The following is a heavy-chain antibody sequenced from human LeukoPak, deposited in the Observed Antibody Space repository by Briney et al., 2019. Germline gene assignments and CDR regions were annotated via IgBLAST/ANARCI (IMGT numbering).Heavy chain of an antibody. CDR2: IWYDGSNK. J-gene: IGHJ2*01. D-gene: IGHD3-22*01. Sequence: QSGRSLRLSCAASGFTFSSYGMHWVRQAPGKGLEWVAVIWYDGSNKYYADSVKGRFTISRDNSKNTLYLQMNSLRAEDTAVYYCAKDTYYYDSSGYWYFDLWGRGTLVTVSS. CDR3: AKDTYYYDSSGYWYFDL. CDR1: GFTFSSYG. V-gene: IGHV3-33*06.